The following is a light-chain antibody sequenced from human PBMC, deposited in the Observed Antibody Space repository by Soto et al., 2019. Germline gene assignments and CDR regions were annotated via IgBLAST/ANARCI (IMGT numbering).Light chain of an antibody. CDR1: ESVSSHY. CDR2: GTA. CDR3: QHYGGSVT. Sequence: EIVLTQSPGTLSLSPGERATLSCRASESVSSHYIGWYQQRPGRAPRLLIYGTASRAPDIPDKFSGDGAGADFTLTSTRLEPEDFAVYYCQHYGGSVTFGGGTKVEVK. V-gene: IGKV3-20*01. J-gene: IGKJ4*01.